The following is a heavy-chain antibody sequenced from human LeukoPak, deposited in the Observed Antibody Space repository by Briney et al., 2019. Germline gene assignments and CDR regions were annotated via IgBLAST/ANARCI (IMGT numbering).Heavy chain of an antibody. CDR3: AKISNRLWLRVNAFDI. CDR1: GFTFSSYA. CDR2: ISYDGSNK. D-gene: IGHD5-18*01. V-gene: IGHV3-30-3*02. J-gene: IGHJ3*02. Sequence: PGRSLRLSCAASGFTFSSYAMHWVRQAPGKGLEWVAVISYDGSNKYYADSVKGRFTISRDNSKNTLYLQMNSLRAEDTAVYYCAKISNRLWLRVNAFDIRGQGTMVTVSS.